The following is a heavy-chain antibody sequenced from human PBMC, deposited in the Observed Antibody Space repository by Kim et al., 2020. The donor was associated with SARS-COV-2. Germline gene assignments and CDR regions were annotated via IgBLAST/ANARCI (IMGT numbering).Heavy chain of an antibody. D-gene: IGHD3-22*01. CDR3: ARDPESQEYYDSSGYNDY. CDR2: ISSSGSTI. CDR1: GFTFSDYY. V-gene: IGHV3-11*04. Sequence: GGSLRLSCAASGFTFSDYYMSWIRQAPGKGLEWVSYISSSGSTIYYADSVKGRFTISRDNAKNSLYLQMNSLRAEDTAVYYCARDPESQEYYDSSGYNDYWGQGTLVTVSP. J-gene: IGHJ4*02.